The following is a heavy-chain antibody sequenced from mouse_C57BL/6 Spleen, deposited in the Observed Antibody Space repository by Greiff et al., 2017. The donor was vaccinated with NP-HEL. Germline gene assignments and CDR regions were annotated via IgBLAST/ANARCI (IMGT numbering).Heavy chain of an antibody. CDR3: ARTGNYYGSSSYFDV. J-gene: IGHJ1*03. Sequence: VQLQQSGAELMKPGASVKLSCKATGYTFTGYWIEWVKQRPGHGLEWIGEILPGSGSTNYNEKFKGKATFTADTTSTTAYMQLSRLTTEDSAIYYYARTGNYYGSSSYFDVWGTGTTVTVSS. CDR1: GYTFTGYW. D-gene: IGHD1-1*01. CDR2: ILPGSGST. V-gene: IGHV1-9*01.